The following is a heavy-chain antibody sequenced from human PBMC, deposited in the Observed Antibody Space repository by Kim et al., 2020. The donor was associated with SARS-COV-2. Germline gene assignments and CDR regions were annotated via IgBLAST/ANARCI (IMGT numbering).Heavy chain of an antibody. CDR3: ARPQIAARPIGYYYYYGMDV. CDR1: GYTFTSYY. Sequence: ASVKVSCKASGYTFTSYYMHWVRQAPGQGLEWMGIINPSGGSTSYAQKFQGRVTMTRDTSTSTVYMELSSLRSEDTAVYYCARPQIAARPIGYYYYYGMDVWGQGTTVTVSS. CDR2: INPSGGST. V-gene: IGHV1-46*01. D-gene: IGHD6-6*01. J-gene: IGHJ6*02.